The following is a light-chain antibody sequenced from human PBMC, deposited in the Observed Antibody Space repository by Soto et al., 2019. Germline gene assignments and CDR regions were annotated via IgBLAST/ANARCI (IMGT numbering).Light chain of an antibody. J-gene: IGLJ2*01. CDR1: SNDLGSYNY. Sequence: QSALTQPASVSGSPGQSITISCTGTSNDLGSYNYVSWYQHHPDKAPKLIIYAVTNRPSGVSTRFSASKPGNTASLTISGLRTEDEADYYCTSYTSNSTLIFGGGTKLTVL. V-gene: IGLV2-14*01. CDR2: AVT. CDR3: TSYTSNSTLI.